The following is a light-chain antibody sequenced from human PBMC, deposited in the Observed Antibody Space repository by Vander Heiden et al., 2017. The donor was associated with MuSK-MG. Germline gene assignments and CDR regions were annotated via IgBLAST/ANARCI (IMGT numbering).Light chain of an antibody. J-gene: IGLJ1*01. CDR2: DVS. Sequence: QADLTQPAPVSGSPGQSITIPCTGTSSDVGGYNYVSWYQQHPGKAPKLMIYDVSNRPSGVSNRFSGSKSGNTASLTISGLQAEDEADYYCSSYTSSSTPYVFGTGTKVTVL. CDR1: SSDVGGYNY. CDR3: SSYTSSSTPYV. V-gene: IGLV2-14*03.